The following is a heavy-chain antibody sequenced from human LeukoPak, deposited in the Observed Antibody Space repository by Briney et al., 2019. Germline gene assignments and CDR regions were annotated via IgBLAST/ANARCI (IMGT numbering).Heavy chain of an antibody. D-gene: IGHD6-19*01. CDR1: GFTFTNAW. CDR3: AGLEGRYSTDWFYFFDY. CDR2: MYLGGTT. J-gene: IGHJ4*02. Sequence: GSLRLSCVDSGFTFTNAWMSWLRQPPGKGLEWIGEMYLGGTTNFNPSLKSRVTILIDKSKNQLSLQLTSVTAADTAVYYCAGLEGRYSTDWFYFFDYWGQGALVTVSS. V-gene: IGHV4-4*02.